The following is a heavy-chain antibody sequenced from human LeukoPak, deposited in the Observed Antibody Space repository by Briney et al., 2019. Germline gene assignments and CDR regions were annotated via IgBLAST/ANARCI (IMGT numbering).Heavy chain of an antibody. CDR1: GFTFSSYW. D-gene: IGHD4-17*01. CDR2: IKQDGSEK. V-gene: IGHV3-7*01. Sequence: PGGSLRLSCAASGFTFSSYWMSWVRQAPGKGLEWVANIKQDGSEKYYVDSVKGRFTISRDNAKNSLYLQMNSLRAEDTAVYYCARGSYGDYFGTRGDYWGQGTLVTVSS. CDR3: ARGSYGDYFGTRGDY. J-gene: IGHJ4*02.